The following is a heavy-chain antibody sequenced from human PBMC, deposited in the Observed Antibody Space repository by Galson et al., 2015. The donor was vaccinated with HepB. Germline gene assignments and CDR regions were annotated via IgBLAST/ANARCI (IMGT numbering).Heavy chain of an antibody. J-gene: IGHJ3*02. Sequence: SLRLSCAASGFTFDDYTMHWVRQAPGKGLEWVSLVSWDGGSTYYADSVKGRFTISRDNSKNSLYLQMNSLRTEDTALYYCAKDDPSYGGAFDIWGQGTMVTVSS. V-gene: IGHV3-43*01. CDR1: GFTFDDYT. CDR3: AKDDPSYGGAFDI. D-gene: IGHD4-23*01. CDR2: VSWDGGST.